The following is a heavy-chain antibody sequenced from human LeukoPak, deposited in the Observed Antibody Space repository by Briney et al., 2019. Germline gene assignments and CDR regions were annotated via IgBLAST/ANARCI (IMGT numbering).Heavy chain of an antibody. CDR3: AREAPEDGYPNWYFDL. CDR2: IYYSGST. J-gene: IGHJ2*01. V-gene: IGHV4-59*01. D-gene: IGHD5-12*01. CDR1: GGSISSYY. Sequence: SETLSLTCTVSGGSISSYYWSWIRQPPGKGLEWIGYIYYSGSTNYNPSLKSRVTISVDTSKNQFSLKLSSVTAADTAVYYCAREAPEDGYPNWYFDLWGRGALVTVSS.